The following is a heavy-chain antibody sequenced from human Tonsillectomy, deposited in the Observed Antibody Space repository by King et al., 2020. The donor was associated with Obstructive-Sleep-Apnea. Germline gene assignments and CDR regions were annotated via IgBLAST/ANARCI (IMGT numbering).Heavy chain of an antibody. V-gene: IGHV3-7*01. CDR2: IKQDGSEK. CDR3: ARDQGDFDY. J-gene: IGHJ4*02. CDR1: GFSFSSYW. Sequence: VQLVESGGGLVQPGGSLRLSCAASGFSFSSYWMSWVSQAPGKGLEWVANIKQDGSEKYYVDSVKGRFTISRDNAKDSLCLQLNSLRAEDTAVYYCARDQGDFDYWGQGTLVTVSS.